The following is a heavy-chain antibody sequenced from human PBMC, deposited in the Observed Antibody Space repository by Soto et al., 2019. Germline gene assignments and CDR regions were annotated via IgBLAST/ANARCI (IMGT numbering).Heavy chain of an antibody. CDR1: GGSISVYY. V-gene: IGHV4-59*01. CDR3: ARRVRSSPPRY. Sequence: SETLSLTCTISGGSISVYYWSWVRQPPGHELEWIGYIYASGSPYYNPSLRSRVTISADTSKNQISLKLTSPTAADTAVYYCARRVRSSPPRYWGRGPLVTVSS. CDR2: IYASGSP. J-gene: IGHJ4*02.